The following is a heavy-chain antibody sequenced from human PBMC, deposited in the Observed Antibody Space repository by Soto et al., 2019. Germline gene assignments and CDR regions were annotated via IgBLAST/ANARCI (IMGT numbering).Heavy chain of an antibody. Sequence: GGSLRLSCAVSGLTFNTYGRNWVRQAPGKGLEWISYIDVSGSTIYYADSVRGRFTISRDNTKSSLYLQVNSLRVEDTAVYYCATGRHHYDSGGSYLALQSAYWGQRALLTVS. V-gene: IGHV3-48*03. CDR2: IDVSGSTI. CDR1: GLTFNTYG. CDR3: ATGRHHYDSGGSYLALQSAY. D-gene: IGHD3-22*01. J-gene: IGHJ4*02.